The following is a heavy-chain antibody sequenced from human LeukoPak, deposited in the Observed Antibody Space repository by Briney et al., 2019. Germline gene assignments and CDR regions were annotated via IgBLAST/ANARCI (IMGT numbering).Heavy chain of an antibody. J-gene: IGHJ6*02. CDR1: GFTFTNYA. CDR2: IHSGGSK. D-gene: IGHD4-11*01. CDR3: VRGYSTAYYYYYGMDV. Sequence: GGSPRLSCAASGFTFTNYAMNWVRQAPGKGLEWVSVIHSGGSKYYADSVKGRFTISRDNSKNTLYLQMNSLRAEDTAVYYCVRGYSTAYYYYYGMDVWGQGTTVTVSS. V-gene: IGHV3-53*01.